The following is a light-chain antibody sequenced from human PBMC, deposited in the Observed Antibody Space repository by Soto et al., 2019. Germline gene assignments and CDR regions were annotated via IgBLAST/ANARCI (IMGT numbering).Light chain of an antibody. Sequence: DIQMTQSPSSLSASIGDRVTITCRASQSVSSYLNWYQQKPGKAPKLLIYATSTLQGGVPPRFIGSGAGTAFTLTIISLQPEDFATYYCHQSFSTPFTFGGGTKVEIK. CDR3: HQSFSTPFT. V-gene: IGKV1-39*01. CDR1: QSVSSY. J-gene: IGKJ4*01. CDR2: ATS.